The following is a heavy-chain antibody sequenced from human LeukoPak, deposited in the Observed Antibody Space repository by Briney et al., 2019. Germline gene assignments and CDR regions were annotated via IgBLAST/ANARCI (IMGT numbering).Heavy chain of an antibody. J-gene: IGHJ6*03. CDR1: GFTFDDYG. CDR2: GSGSGGST. Sequence: GGSLRLSCAASGFTFDDYGMTWVRQAPWKGLEWVSAGSGSGGSTYYADSVKGRFAISRDNSKNTLYPLMNSPMTAENAVYYCVKGGSSSSPYSYYYMDVWGEGTTVTVSS. CDR3: VKGGSSSSPYSYYYMDV. D-gene: IGHD6-6*01. V-gene: IGHV3-23*01.